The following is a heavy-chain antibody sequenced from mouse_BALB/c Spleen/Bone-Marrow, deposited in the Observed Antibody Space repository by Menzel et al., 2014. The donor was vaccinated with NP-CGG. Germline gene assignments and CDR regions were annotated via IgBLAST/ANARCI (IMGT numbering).Heavy chain of an antibody. CDR3: AKNYRYDGALDY. Sequence: EVQLQQSGPELVKPGASVKISCKASGYSFTGYYMHWVKQSHVKSLEWIGRINPYNGATSYNQNFKVKASLTVDKSSSTAYMELHSLTSEDSAVYYCAKNYRYDGALDYWGQGTSGTVSS. D-gene: IGHD2-14*01. V-gene: IGHV1-26*01. CDR1: GYSFTGYY. J-gene: IGHJ4*01. CDR2: INPYNGAT.